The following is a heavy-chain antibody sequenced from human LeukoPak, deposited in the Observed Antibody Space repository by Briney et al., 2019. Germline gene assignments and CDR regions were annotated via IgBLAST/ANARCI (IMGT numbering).Heavy chain of an antibody. D-gene: IGHD4-23*01. V-gene: IGHV4-4*07. CDR3: ARGGGVTYDNWFDP. CDR2: IYTSGSI. Sequence: SETLSLTCTVSGGSISSYYWSWIRQPAGKGLEWIGRIYTSGSINYNPSLKSRVTMSVDTSKDQFSLKLSSVTAADTAVYYCARGGGVTYDNWFDPWGQGTLVTVSS. J-gene: IGHJ5*02. CDR1: GGSISSYY.